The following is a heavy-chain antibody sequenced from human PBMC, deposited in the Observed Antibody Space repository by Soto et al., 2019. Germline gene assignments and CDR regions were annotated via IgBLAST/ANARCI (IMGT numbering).Heavy chain of an antibody. CDR1: GFSFNPYV. D-gene: IGHD6-19*01. CDR2: IRSNTAIT. V-gene: IGHV3-23*01. CDR3: ARAAYTSGYYYFDH. Sequence: GGSLRLSCVASGFSFNPYVMAWVRQAPGKGLEWVSAIRSNTAITHYPDSMRGRFTISRANSKNTLFLQVNSLRAEDTAIYYCARAAYTSGYYYFDHWGQGTPVTVSS. J-gene: IGHJ4*02.